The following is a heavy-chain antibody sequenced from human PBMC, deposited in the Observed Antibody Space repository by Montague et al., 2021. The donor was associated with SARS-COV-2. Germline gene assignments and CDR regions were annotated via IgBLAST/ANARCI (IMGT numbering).Heavy chain of an antibody. J-gene: IGHJ4*02. CDR1: GGSISNYF. CDR2: IYYSGST. CDR3: ARGRDGYYHRSALFDY. V-gene: IGHV4-59*01. Sequence: SETLSLTCSVSGGSISNYFWSWIRQTPGKGLEWIGYIYYSGSTNYNPSLKSRVTISVDTSKNQFSLKLTSVTAADTAVYYCARGRDGYYHRSALFDYWGQGTLVTVSS. D-gene: IGHD3-22*01.